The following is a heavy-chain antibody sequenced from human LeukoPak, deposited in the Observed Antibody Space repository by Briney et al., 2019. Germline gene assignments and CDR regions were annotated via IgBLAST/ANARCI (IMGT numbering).Heavy chain of an antibody. D-gene: IGHD3-3*01. CDR2: ISTSGSAI. J-gene: IGHJ4*02. CDR3: ARDQSYYGV. CDR1: GFTLSDYF. Sequence: GGSLRLSCAASGFTLSDYFVTWIRQAPGRGLEWVSGISTSGSAIYYGDSVKGRFTVSRDNAKNSVYLQMNSLRAEDTAVYYCARDQSYYGVWGQGTLVTVSS. V-gene: IGHV3-11*01.